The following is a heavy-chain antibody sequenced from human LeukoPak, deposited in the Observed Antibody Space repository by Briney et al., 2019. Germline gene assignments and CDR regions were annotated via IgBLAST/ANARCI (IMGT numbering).Heavy chain of an antibody. Sequence: PGGSLRHSCAASGFTFSSYWMSWVRQAPGKGLEWVANIKQDGSETYYVDSVKGRFTISRDNAKNLLYLEMNSLRAEDTALYYCARVDGSSSCPDYWGQGTLVTVSS. CDR2: IKQDGSET. CDR3: ARVDGSSSCPDY. J-gene: IGHJ4*02. V-gene: IGHV3-7*01. D-gene: IGHD6-13*01. CDR1: GFTFSSYW.